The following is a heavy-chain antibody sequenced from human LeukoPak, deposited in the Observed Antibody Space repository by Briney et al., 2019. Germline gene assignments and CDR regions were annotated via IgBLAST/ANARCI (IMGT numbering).Heavy chain of an antibody. V-gene: IGHV3-23*01. CDR2: ISGSGGST. CDR1: GFTFSSYG. Sequence: GGSLRLSCAASGFTFSSYGMGWVRQAPGKGLEWVSAISGSGGSTYYADSVKGRFTISRDNSKNTLYLQMNSLRAEDTAVYYCAKSALYSSGWYVYWGQGTLVTVSS. J-gene: IGHJ4*02. D-gene: IGHD6-19*01. CDR3: AKSALYSSGWYVY.